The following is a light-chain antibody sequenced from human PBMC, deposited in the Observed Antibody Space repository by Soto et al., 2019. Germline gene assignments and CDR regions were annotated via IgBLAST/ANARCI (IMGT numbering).Light chain of an antibody. CDR1: QSVNSN. V-gene: IGKV3-15*01. CDR3: QQYNNWTT. J-gene: IGKJ1*01. CDR2: GAS. Sequence: EIVMTQSPATLSVSPGERATLSCRASQSVNSNLAWYQQKPGQAPRLLIYGASTRATGVPARFSGSGSGTEFTLTVSSLQSEDVAVYFYQQYNNWTTFGQGTKVDI.